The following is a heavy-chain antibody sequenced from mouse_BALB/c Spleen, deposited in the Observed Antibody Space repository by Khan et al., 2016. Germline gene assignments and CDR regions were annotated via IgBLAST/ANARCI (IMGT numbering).Heavy chain of an antibody. CDR1: GFTFSGFG. V-gene: IGHV5-17*02. CDR2: ITRGSTNI. CDR3: ARMGGSYAMDY. J-gene: IGHJ4*01. Sequence: EVQLVESGGDLVQPGGSRKLSCAASGFTFSGFGMHWVRQATEKGLEWVAYITRGSTNIYYADTVKGRFSISRDNPKNTLFLQMTGLRYEETGMYYGARMGGSYAMDYWGQGTSVTVSS.